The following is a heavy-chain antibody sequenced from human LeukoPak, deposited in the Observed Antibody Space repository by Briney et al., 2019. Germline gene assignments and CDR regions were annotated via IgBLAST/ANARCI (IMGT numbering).Heavy chain of an antibody. Sequence: GGTLRLPCGASGFIFTRYVMNWVRQSPGKGLEWVSAISGSGGSTYYADSVKGRFTISRDNSKNTLYLQMNSLRAEDTAVYYCAKSPARIAARHFDYWGQGTLVTVSS. CDR3: AKSPARIAARHFDY. V-gene: IGHV3-23*01. J-gene: IGHJ4*02. CDR1: GFIFTRYV. D-gene: IGHD6-6*01. CDR2: ISGSGGST.